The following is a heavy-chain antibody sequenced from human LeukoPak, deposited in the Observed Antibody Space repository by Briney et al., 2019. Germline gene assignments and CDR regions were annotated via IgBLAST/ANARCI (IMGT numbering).Heavy chain of an antibody. CDR2: ISYDGSNK. CDR1: GFTFSSYG. V-gene: IGHV3-30*18. Sequence: GRSLRLSCAASGFTFSSYGMHWVRQAPGKGLEWVAVISYDGSNKYYADSVKGRFTISRDNSKNTLYLQMNSLRAEDTAVYYCAEYRASRYSGYDSWFDPWGQGTLVTVSS. J-gene: IGHJ5*02. CDR3: AEYRASRYSGYDSWFDP. D-gene: IGHD5-12*01.